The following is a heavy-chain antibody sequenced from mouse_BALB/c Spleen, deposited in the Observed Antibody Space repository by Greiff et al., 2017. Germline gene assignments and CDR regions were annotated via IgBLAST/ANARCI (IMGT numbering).Heavy chain of an antibody. CDR2: IYPYNGGT. J-gene: IGHJ3*01. CDR1: GYTFTDYN. V-gene: IGHV1S29*02. D-gene: IGHD1-1*01. CDR3: ARDLVYYYGSSFFAY. Sequence: EVQLQQSGPELVKPGASVKISCKASGYTFTDYNMHWVKQSHGKSLEWIGYIYPYNGGTGYNQKFKSKATLTVDNSSSTAYMELRSLTSEDSAVYYCARDLVYYYGSSFFAYWGQGTLVTVSA.